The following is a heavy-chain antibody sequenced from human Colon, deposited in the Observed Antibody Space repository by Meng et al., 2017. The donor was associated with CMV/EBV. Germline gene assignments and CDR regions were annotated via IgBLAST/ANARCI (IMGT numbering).Heavy chain of an antibody. CDR3: ARGEGYYDR. V-gene: IGHV1-18*01. CDR1: GYTFTSYG. CDR2: ISAYNGNT. Sequence: QVKLMQSGAEVKKPGASVKVSCKASGYTFTSYGITWVRQAPGQGLEWLGWISAYNGNTNYAERFEGRVTMTTDTDTSTVFMELRSLTSDDTAEYYCARGEGYYDRWGQGTLVTVSS. J-gene: IGHJ5*02. D-gene: IGHD5-24*01.